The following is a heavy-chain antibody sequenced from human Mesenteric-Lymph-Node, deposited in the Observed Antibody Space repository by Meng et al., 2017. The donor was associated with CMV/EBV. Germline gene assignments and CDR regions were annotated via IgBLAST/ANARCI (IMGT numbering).Heavy chain of an antibody. D-gene: IGHD1-14*01. CDR3: ARDRPEPNNWFDP. CDR1: GGSISSTSYY. Sequence: SETLSLTCTVSGGSISSTSYYWGWIRQPPGKRLEWIGSIFYSGSPYYNPSLNSRVTISVDTSKNQFSLKLSSVTAADTAVYYCARDRPEPNNWFDPWGQGTLVTVSS. CDR2: IFYSGSP. V-gene: IGHV4-39*07. J-gene: IGHJ5*02.